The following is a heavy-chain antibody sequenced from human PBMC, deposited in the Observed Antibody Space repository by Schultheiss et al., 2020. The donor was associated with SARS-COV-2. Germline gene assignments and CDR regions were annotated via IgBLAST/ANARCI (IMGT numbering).Heavy chain of an antibody. J-gene: IGHJ4*02. V-gene: IGHV4-59*12. CDR1: GGSISSYY. CDR2: IYYSGST. Sequence: SETLSLTCTVSGGSISSYYWSWIRQHPGKGLEWIGYIYYSGSTNYNPSLKSRVTISVDTSKNQFSLKLSSVTAADTAVYYCARGGYYCSGSSCYPYFDYWGQGTLVTVSS. CDR3: ARGGYYCSGSSCYPYFDY. D-gene: IGHD2-15*01.